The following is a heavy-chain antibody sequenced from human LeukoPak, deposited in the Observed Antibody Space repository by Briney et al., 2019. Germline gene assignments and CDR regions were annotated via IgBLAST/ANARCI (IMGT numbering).Heavy chain of an antibody. D-gene: IGHD1-26*01. CDR3: ARDTVGADY. J-gene: IGHJ4*02. CDR1: GGSISSYY. V-gene: IGHV4-59*01. CDR2: IYYSGST. Sequence: PSETLSLTCPVSGGSISSYYWSWIRQPPGKGLEWIGYIYYSGSTNYNPSLKSRVTISVDTSKNQFSLKLSSVTAADTAVYYCARDTVGADYWGQGTLVTVSS.